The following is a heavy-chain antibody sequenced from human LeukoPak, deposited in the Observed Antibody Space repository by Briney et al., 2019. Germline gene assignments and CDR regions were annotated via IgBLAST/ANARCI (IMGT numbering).Heavy chain of an antibody. D-gene: IGHD1-26*01. J-gene: IGHJ6*03. CDR3: ARIVGATPYYYYMDV. CDR1: GYTFTSYG. Sequence: ASVKVSCKASGYTFTSYGISWVRQAPGQGLEWMGWISAYSGNTNYAQKLQGRVTMTTDTSTSTAYMELRSLRSDDTAVYYCARIVGATPYYYYMDVWGKGTTVTVCS. V-gene: IGHV1-18*01. CDR2: ISAYSGNT.